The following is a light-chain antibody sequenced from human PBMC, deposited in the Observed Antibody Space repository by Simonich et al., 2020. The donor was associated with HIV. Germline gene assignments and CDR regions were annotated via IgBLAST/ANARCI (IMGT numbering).Light chain of an antibody. J-gene: IGKJ4*01. Sequence: EVVMTQFPATLSVSPGERATLSCRASQSVSSKLAWYQQKPGQAPRLLIYDASNRATGIPARFSGSGSGTDFTLTISSLEPEDFAVYYCQQRSNWPPLTFGGGTKVEIK. CDR1: QSVSSK. CDR3: QQRSNWPPLT. V-gene: IGKV3-11*01. CDR2: DAS.